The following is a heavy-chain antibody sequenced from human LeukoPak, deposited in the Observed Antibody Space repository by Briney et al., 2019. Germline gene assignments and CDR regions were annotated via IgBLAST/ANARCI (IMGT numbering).Heavy chain of an antibody. CDR1: GFTFSDYY. CDR3: ARAGGSGSYYNRRAWFDP. D-gene: IGHD3-10*01. V-gene: IGHV3-11*01. CDR2: ISSSGSTI. J-gene: IGHJ5*02. Sequence: GGSLRLSCAASGFTFSDYYMSWIRQAPGKGLEWVSYISSSGSTIYYADSVKGRFTISRDNAKNSLYLQMNSLRAEDTAVYSCARAGGSGSYYNRRAWFDPWGQGTLVTVSS.